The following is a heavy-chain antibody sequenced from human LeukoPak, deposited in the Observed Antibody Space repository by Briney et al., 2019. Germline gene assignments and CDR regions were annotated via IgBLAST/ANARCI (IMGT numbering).Heavy chain of an antibody. V-gene: IGHV3-7*01. CDR2: IKQDGREK. CDR3: ARFDIAAAGTRDFDY. D-gene: IGHD6-13*01. Sequence: GGSLRLSCAASGFTFSSYWMSWVRQAPGKGLEWVANIKQDGREKYYVDSVKGRFTISRDNAKNSLYLQMNSLRAEDTAVYYCARFDIAAAGTRDFDYWGQGTLVTVSS. CDR1: GFTFSSYW. J-gene: IGHJ4*02.